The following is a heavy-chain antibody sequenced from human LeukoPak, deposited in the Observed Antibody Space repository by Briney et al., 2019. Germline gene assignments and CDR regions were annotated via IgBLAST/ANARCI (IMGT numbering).Heavy chain of an antibody. CDR1: GGSISSSGYY. D-gene: IGHD3-10*01. CDR3: ASHYGSGSYFDY. J-gene: IGHJ4*02. Sequence: SSETLSLTCTVSGGSISSSGYYWGWIRQPPGKGLEWIGSIYYSGSTYYNPSLKSRVTISVDTSKNQFSLKLSSVTAADTAVYYCASHYGSGSYFDYWGQGTLVTVSS. CDR2: IYYSGST. V-gene: IGHV4-39*01.